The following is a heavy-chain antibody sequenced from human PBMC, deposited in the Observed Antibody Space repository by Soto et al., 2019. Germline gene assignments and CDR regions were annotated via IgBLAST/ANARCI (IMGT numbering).Heavy chain of an antibody. CDR1: GFTFSTYA. V-gene: IGHV3-23*01. CDR2: ISGSGTGT. CDR3: AKDEGNTIVGASRGFDH. Sequence: GGSLRLSCAASGFTFSTYARNWVRQAPGKGLEWLSLISGSGTGTYYADSVKGRFTISRDNSKNTLYLQMNSLRAEDTAIYYCAKDEGNTIVGASRGFDHWGQGTLVTVSS. D-gene: IGHD1-26*01. J-gene: IGHJ4*02.